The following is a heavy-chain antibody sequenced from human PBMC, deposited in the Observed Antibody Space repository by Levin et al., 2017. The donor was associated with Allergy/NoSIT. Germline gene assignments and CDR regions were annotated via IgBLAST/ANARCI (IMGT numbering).Heavy chain of an antibody. V-gene: IGHV5-51*01. Sequence: KPGESLKISCRGSGYTFTNYWIAWVRQMPGKGLELMGIIYPGDSSTTYSPSLQDHVLISVDKSINTAYLQWSSLGASDSAMYFCARRYFGSVWIGLDYWGQGTQVTV. J-gene: IGHJ4*02. CDR1: GYTFTNYW. CDR2: IYPGDSST. CDR3: ARRYFGSVWIGLDY. D-gene: IGHD3-9*01.